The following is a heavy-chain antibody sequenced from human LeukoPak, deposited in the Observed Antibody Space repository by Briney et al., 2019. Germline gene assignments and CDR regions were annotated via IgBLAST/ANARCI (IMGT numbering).Heavy chain of an antibody. CDR2: IYSGGST. V-gene: IGHV3-66*01. J-gene: IGHJ2*01. Sequence: AGGSLRLSCAASGFTVSSNYMSWVRQAPGKGLEWVSVIYSGGSTFYADSVKGRFTISRDNSKNTLYLQMNSLRAEDTAVYYCARVGYDLFTGAPNWYFDLWGRGTLVTVSS. CDR1: GFTVSSNY. CDR3: ARVGYDLFTGAPNWYFDL. D-gene: IGHD3-9*01.